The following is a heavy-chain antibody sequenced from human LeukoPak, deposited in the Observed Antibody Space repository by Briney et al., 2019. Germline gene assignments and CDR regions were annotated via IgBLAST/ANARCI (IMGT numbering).Heavy chain of an antibody. D-gene: IGHD3-22*01. CDR3: AKAVYYYDSSGYNPGVFGYYYYYMDG. V-gene: IGHV3-23*01. CDR2: ISGSGGST. J-gene: IGHJ6*03. CDR1: GFTFSGYA. Sequence: GGSLRLSCAASGFTFSGYAMSWVRQAPGKGLEWASAISGSGGSTYYADSVKGRFTISRDNSKNTLYLQMNSLRAEDTAVYYCAKAVYYYDSSGYNPGVFGYYYYYMDGWGKGTTVTVSS.